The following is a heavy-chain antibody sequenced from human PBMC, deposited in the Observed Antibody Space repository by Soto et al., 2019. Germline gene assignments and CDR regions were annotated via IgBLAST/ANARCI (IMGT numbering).Heavy chain of an antibody. Sequence: GVSVKVSCKASGGTISSYAISWVRQAPGQGLEWMGGIIPIFGTANYAQKFQGRVAITADESTSTAYMELSSLRSEDTAVYYCARVSPPRRAMVGYWGQGTLVTVSS. CDR2: IIPIFGTA. J-gene: IGHJ4*02. V-gene: IGHV1-69*13. CDR3: ARVSPPRRAMVGY. D-gene: IGHD5-18*01. CDR1: GGTISSYA.